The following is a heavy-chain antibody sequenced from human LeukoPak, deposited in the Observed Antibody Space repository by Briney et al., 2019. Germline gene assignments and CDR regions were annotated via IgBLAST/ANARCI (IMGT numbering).Heavy chain of an antibody. J-gene: IGHJ4*02. CDR1: GFTFSSYA. V-gene: IGHV3-30-3*01. CDR2: ISYDGSNK. D-gene: IGHD6-13*01. CDR3: AKDRSNSWTFDY. Sequence: GGSLRLSCAASGFTFSSYAMHWVRQAPGKGLEWVAVISYDGSNKYYADSVKGRFTISRDNSKNTLYLQMNSLRAEDTAVYYCAKDRSNSWTFDYWGQGILVAVSS.